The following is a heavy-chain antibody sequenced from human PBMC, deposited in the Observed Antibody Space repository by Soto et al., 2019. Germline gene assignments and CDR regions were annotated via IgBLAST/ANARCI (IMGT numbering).Heavy chain of an antibody. D-gene: IGHD4-17*01. CDR3: AKRDYAFDS. CDR1: GVSISGYY. J-gene: IGHJ4*02. V-gene: IGHV4-4*07. CDR2: MYISGST. Sequence: SETLSLTCSVAGVSISGYYWTWIRQTAGKGLEWIGRMYISGSTNYNPSLKSRATIYTDTSGRHFFLNLTSVTADDTAVYFCAKRDYAFDSWGQGTLVTVSS.